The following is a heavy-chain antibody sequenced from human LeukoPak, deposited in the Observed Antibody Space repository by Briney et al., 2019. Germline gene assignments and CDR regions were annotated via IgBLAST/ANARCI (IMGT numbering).Heavy chain of an antibody. CDR2: IYYSRST. J-gene: IGHJ6*03. CDR3: TRGSIAYYYMDV. V-gene: IGHV4-59*02. D-gene: IGHD3-22*01. Sequence: SETLSLTCTVSGVPVSSYYWSWIRQPPGKGLEGIGNIYYSRSTNYNPSLKSRVTIPVDTSKNQFSLKLSSVAAADTAVYYCTRGSIAYYYMDVWGKGTTVTISS. CDR1: GVPVSSYY.